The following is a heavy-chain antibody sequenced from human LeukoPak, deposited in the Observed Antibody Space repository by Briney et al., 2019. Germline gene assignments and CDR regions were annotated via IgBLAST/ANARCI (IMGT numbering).Heavy chain of an antibody. CDR2: ISAYNGNT. D-gene: IGHD2-15*01. CDR1: GYTFTSYG. J-gene: IGHJ6*03. Sequence: GALVKVSCKASGYTFTSYGISWVRQAPGQGLEWMGWISAYNGNTNYAQKLQGRVTMTRDTSTSTVYMELSSLRSEDTAVYYCARGIALNYYYYYMDVWGKGTTVTISS. V-gene: IGHV1-18*01. CDR3: ARGIALNYYYYYMDV.